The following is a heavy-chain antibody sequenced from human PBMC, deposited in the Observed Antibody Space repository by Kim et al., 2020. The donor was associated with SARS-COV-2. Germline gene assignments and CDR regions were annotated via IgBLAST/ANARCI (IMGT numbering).Heavy chain of an antibody. D-gene: IGHD1-1*01. V-gene: IGHV4-31*03. CDR1: GGSISSGDYY. CDR2: IYYSGST. CDR3: ARASPPLESASLRNNYFDY. Sequence: SETLSLTCTVSGGSISSGDYYWSWIRQHPGKGLEWIGYIYYSGSTYYNPSLKSRVTISVDTSKNQFSLKLSSVTAADTAVYYCARASPPLESASLRNNYFDYWGQGTLVTVSS. J-gene: IGHJ4*02.